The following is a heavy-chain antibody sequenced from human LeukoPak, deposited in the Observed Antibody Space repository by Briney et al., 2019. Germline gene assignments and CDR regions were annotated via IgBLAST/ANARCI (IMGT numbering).Heavy chain of an antibody. V-gene: IGHV4-34*01. D-gene: IGHD2-15*01. CDR1: GGSFSGYY. Sequence: SETLSLTCAVYGGSFSGYYWSWIRQPPGKGLEWIGEINHSGSTNYNPSLESRVTISVDTSKNQFSLKLSSVTAADTAVYYCARGDGSFDYWGQGTLVTVSS. CDR3: ARGDGSFDY. J-gene: IGHJ4*02. CDR2: INHSGST.